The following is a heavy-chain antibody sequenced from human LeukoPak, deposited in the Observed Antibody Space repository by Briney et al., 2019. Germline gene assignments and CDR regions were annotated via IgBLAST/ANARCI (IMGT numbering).Heavy chain of an antibody. D-gene: IGHD5-12*01. Sequence: GESLKISCXGSGYSFTSYWIGWVRQMPGKGLEWMGIIYPGDSDTRYSPSFHGQVAISADKSINTASLQWSSLKASNTAMYYCARRIGRLHAFDIWGQGTMVTVSS. CDR2: IYPGDSDT. CDR1: GYSFTSYW. CDR3: ARRIGRLHAFDI. J-gene: IGHJ3*02. V-gene: IGHV5-51*01.